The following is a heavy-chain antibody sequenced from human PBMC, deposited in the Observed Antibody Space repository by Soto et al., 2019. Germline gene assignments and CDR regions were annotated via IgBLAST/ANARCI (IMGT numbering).Heavy chain of an antibody. CDR2: INQDGGGT. D-gene: IGHD6-19*01. CDR3: ARYFRGSGRYFFDY. CDR1: GFTFKISF. J-gene: IGHJ4*02. Sequence: PGWSLRLSSVASGFTFKISFMGWVRQTTGKGLEWVANINQDGGGTYYVDSVEGRFTISRDNAKDSLYLQMNSLRGEDTAVYYCARYFRGSGRYFFDYWGQGTLVTVSS. V-gene: IGHV3-7*03.